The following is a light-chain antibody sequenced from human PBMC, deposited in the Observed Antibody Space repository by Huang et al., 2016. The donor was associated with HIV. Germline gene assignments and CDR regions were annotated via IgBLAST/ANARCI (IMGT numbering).Light chain of an antibody. J-gene: IGKJ3*01. CDR2: GAS. CDR3: QQYNNWPGIT. Sequence: EIVMTQSPATLSVSPGERATLSCRASQSVSSNLAWYQQKPGQAPRLLIYGASTRATGIPARFSGSGSGTEFTLTISRLQSEDFAVYYCQQYNNWPGITFGPGTKVDIK. V-gene: IGKV3-15*01. CDR1: QSVSSN.